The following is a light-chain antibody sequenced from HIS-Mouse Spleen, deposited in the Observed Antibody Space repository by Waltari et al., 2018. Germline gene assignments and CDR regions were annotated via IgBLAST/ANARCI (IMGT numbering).Light chain of an antibody. CDR1: SSDVGVYNY. Sequence: QSALTQPRSVSGSPGQSITISCTGTSSDVGVYNYVSWYQQHPGKAPKHMIYDVSKRPSGVPDRFSGSKSGNTASLTISGLQAEDEADYYCCSYAGSYTLVFGGGTKLTVL. J-gene: IGLJ2*01. V-gene: IGLV2-11*01. CDR2: DVS. CDR3: CSYAGSYTLV.